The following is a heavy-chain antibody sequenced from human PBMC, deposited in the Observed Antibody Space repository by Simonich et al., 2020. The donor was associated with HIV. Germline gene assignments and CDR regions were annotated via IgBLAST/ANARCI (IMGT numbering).Heavy chain of an antibody. J-gene: IGHJ4*02. CDR2: IGTDGDT. CDR3: ARAGVGFDY. V-gene: IGHV3-13*01. Sequence: EVQLVESGGGLVQPGGSLRLSCAASGFTFSSYDMHWVRKATEKGLEWVSAIGTDGDTDSPGSVKGRFTISRENAKNSLYLQMNSLRAGDTAVYYCARAGVGFDYWGQGTLVTVSS. D-gene: IGHD1-26*01. CDR1: GFTFSSYD.